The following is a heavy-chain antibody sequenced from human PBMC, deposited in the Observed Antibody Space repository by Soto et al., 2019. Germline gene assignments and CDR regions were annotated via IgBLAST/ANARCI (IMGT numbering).Heavy chain of an antibody. CDR2: IYSGHTT. Sequence: EVQLVESGVVLIQPGGSLRLSCVASGFIVSSNQMSWVRQAPGKWLEWVSVIYSGHTTYYADSVEGRFTISRDDSKNTLYLQMNSLRVEDTAVYYCVRGPSDHKLRLVEWPYGDYWGQGALVTFSA. CDR3: VRGPSDHKLRLVEWPYGDY. J-gene: IGHJ4*02. CDR1: GFIVSSNQ. D-gene: IGHD3-3*01. V-gene: IGHV3-53*01.